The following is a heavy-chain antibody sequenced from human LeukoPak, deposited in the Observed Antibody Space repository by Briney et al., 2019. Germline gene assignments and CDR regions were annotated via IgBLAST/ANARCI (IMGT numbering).Heavy chain of an antibody. V-gene: IGHV4-59*01. D-gene: IGHD3-10*01. Sequence: SESLSLTCTASGGSISSYYWSWIRQPPGKGLEWIGYIYYSESTNYNPSLKSRVTISVDTSKNQFSLKLSSVTAADTAVYYCARDRNYGSGSYGYYYGMDVWGQGTTVTVSS. J-gene: IGHJ6*02. CDR3: ARDRNYGSGSYGYYYGMDV. CDR2: IYYSEST. CDR1: GGSISSYY.